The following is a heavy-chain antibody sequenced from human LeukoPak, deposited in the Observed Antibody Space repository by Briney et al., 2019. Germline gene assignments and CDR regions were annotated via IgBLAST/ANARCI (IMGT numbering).Heavy chain of an antibody. J-gene: IGHJ6*03. CDR3: ARGYSSSWFSYYYYYTDV. D-gene: IGHD6-13*01. Sequence: KSGGSLRLSCAASAFTFSDYSMNWVRQAPGKGLEWVAYISSGSTYIYYADSVKGRFTISRDNAQRSMYLQMNSLRAEDTAVYYCARGYSSSWFSYYYYYTDVGGKGTTVTVSS. CDR2: ISSGSTYI. V-gene: IGHV3-21*01. CDR1: AFTFSDYS.